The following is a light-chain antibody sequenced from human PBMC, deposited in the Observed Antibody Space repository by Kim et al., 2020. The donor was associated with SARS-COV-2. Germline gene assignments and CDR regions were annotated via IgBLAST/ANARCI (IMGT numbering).Light chain of an antibody. CDR1: QSISSY. CDR2: AAS. CDR3: QQSYSTPGT. V-gene: IGKV1-39*01. J-gene: IGKJ3*01. Sequence: DIQMTQSPSSLSASVGDRVTITCRASQSISSYLNWYQQKPGKAPKLLIYAASSLQSGVPSRFSGSGSGTDFTLTISSLLPEDFATYYCQQSYSTPGTFGPGTKVDIK.